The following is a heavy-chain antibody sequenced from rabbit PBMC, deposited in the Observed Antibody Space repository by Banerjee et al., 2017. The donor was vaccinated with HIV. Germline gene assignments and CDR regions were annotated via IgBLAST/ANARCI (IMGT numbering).Heavy chain of an antibody. CDR1: GFHVTTYY. V-gene: IGHV1S40*01. CDR3: ARGDGDSRGCGYVL. J-gene: IGHJ4*01. Sequence: QSLEESGGDLVKPGASLTLTCKASGFHVTTYYMSWVRQAPGKGLEWIGCIYTDSGNTYYANWAKGRFTISKTSSTTVTLRMTSLTAADTATYFCARGDGDSRGCGYVLWGPGTLVTVS. CDR2: IYTDSGNT. D-gene: IGHD1-1*01.